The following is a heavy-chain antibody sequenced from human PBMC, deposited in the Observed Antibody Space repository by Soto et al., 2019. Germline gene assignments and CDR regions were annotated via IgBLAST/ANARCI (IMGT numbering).Heavy chain of an antibody. Sequence: SETLSLTCTVSGGSISSSSYYWGWIRQPPGKGLEWVGSIYYSGSTYYNPSLKSRVTISVDTSKNQFSLKLSSVTAADTAVYYCARIGGASNWYYWGQGTLVTVSS. CDR1: GGSISSSSYY. CDR3: ARIGGASNWYY. V-gene: IGHV4-39*01. CDR2: IYYSGST. D-gene: IGHD2-21*01. J-gene: IGHJ4*02.